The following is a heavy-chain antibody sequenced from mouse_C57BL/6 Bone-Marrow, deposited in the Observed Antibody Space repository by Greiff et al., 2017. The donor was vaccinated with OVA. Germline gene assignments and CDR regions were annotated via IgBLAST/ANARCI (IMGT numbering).Heavy chain of an antibody. V-gene: IGHV6-3*01. CDR1: GFTFSNYW. CDR3: TVIGNYPAWFAY. J-gene: IGHJ3*01. Sequence: EVQVVESGGGLVQPGGSMKLSCVASGFTFSNYWMNWVRQSPEKGLEWVAQIILKSDNYATHYAESVKGRFTISRDDSKSSVYLQMNNLRAEDTGIYYCTVIGNYPAWFAYWGQGTLVTVSA. CDR2: IILKSDNYAT. D-gene: IGHD2-1*01.